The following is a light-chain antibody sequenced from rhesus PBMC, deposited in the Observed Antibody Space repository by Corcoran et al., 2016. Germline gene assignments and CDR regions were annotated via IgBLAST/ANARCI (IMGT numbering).Light chain of an antibody. CDR2: GVA. Sequence: QVILTQSPVTLSLSPGERATLSCRARQSVITYLAWYQQKPGQPPKLLISGVARRATGIPDRFSGSGSGTEFILTISSLEPENFAVYYCQKYDASPLTFGGGTKVELK. CDR1: QSVITY. V-gene: IGKV3-53*02. CDR3: QKYDASPLT. J-gene: IGKJ4*01.